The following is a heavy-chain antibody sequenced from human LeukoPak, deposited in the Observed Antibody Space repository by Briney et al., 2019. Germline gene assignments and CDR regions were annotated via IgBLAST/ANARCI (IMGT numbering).Heavy chain of an antibody. CDR1: GFTFSSYG. Sequence: PGGSLRLSCAASGFTFSSYGMHWVRQAPGKGLEWVTFIRYDGTNKYFADSVKVRFTISRDNSKNTLYLQMNSLRAEDTAVYYCARGPLYNILTGFKIAEKNFDYWGQGTLVTVSS. J-gene: IGHJ4*02. CDR3: ARGPLYNILTGFKIAEKNFDY. V-gene: IGHV3-30*02. CDR2: IRYDGTNK. D-gene: IGHD3-9*01.